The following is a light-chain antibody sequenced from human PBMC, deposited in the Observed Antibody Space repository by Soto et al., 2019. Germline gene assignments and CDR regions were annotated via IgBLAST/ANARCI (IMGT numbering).Light chain of an antibody. CDR2: GAS. V-gene: IGKV1-9*01. CDR3: QQLYRYPLS. CDR1: QGISSY. J-gene: IGKJ4*01. Sequence: ELTQSPSSLSASIGDRVTITCRASQGISSYLAWYQQKPGKVPNLLISGASPLQSGVPSRFSGSGSGTEFTLTISSLQPEDFATYCCQQLYRYPLSFGGGTKV.